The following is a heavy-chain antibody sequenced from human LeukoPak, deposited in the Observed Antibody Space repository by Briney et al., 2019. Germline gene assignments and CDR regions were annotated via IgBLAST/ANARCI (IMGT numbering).Heavy chain of an antibody. CDR2: INPNSGGT. J-gene: IGHJ4*02. CDR1: XXTFTXXY. Sequence: VSCXXXXXTFTXXYMHWVRQAPGQGLEWMGWINPNSGGTNYAQKLQGRVTMTRDTSISTAYMELSRLRSDDTAVYYCARGPKYYYGSGSYLLDYWGQGTLVTVSS. V-gene: IGHV1-2*02. CDR3: ARGPKYYYGSGSYLLDY. D-gene: IGHD3-10*01.